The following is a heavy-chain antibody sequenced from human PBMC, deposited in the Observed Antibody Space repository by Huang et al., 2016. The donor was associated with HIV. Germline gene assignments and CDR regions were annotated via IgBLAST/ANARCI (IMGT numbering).Heavy chain of an antibody. CDR1: GFTFSNAW. CDR3: TTDRDYGDYVADAFDI. CDR2: IKSKTDGGTT. V-gene: IGHV3-15*01. D-gene: IGHD4-17*01. J-gene: IGHJ3*02. Sequence: EVQLVESGGGLVKPGGSLRLSCAASGFTFSNAWMSWVRQAPGKGLEGVGNIKSKTDGGTTDYAAPVKGRFTISRDDSKNTLYLQMNTLKTEDTAVYYCTTDRDYGDYVADAFDIWGQGTMVTVSS.